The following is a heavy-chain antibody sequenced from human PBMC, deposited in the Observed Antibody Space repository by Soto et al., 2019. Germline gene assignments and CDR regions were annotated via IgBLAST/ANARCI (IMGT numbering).Heavy chain of an antibody. CDR2: IKQDGSEK. D-gene: IGHD2-2*01. Sequence: HPGGSLRLSCAASGFTFSSYWMSWVRQAPGKGLEWVANIKQDGSEKYYVDSVKGRFTISRDNAKNSLYLQMNSLRAEDAAVYYCARDFEVDGHCSSTSCHYYYYGMDVWGQGTTVTVSS. CDR3: ARDFEVDGHCSSTSCHYYYYGMDV. CDR1: GFTFSSYW. J-gene: IGHJ6*02. V-gene: IGHV3-7*03.